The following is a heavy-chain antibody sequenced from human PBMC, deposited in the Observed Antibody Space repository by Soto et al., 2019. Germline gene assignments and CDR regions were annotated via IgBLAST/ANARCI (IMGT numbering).Heavy chain of an antibody. CDR1: GFIFSSYA. J-gene: IGHJ3*02. CDR3: AKTTDGWFSAFDI. V-gene: IGHV3-23*01. D-gene: IGHD6-19*01. CDR2: ISGSGTTA. Sequence: EVQLLESGGGLVQPGGSLRLSCAASGFIFSSYAMSWVRQAPGKGLEWVSAISGSGTTAYYADSVKGRFTFSRDTSKKTMYLQMNSLRAEDTAVYYCAKTTDGWFSAFDIWGQGTMVTVSS.